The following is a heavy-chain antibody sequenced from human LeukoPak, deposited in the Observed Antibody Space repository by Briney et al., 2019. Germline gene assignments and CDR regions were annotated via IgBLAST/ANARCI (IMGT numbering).Heavy chain of an antibody. Sequence: GGSLRLARAASGFTFGNTWMGWVRQAPDKPLAWVGRIKSKTDGGTTDYAAPVKGRFTITRDDSKNTLYLQMNSLKTEDTAVYYCTTELVGATFEARYFDYWGQGTLVSVSS. D-gene: IGHD1-26*01. V-gene: IGHV3-15*01. J-gene: IGHJ4*02. CDR2: IKSKTDGGTT. CDR3: TTELVGATFEARYFDY. CDR1: GFTFGNTW.